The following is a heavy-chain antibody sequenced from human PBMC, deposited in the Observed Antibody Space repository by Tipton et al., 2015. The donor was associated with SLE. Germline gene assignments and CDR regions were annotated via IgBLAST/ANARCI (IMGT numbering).Heavy chain of an antibody. D-gene: IGHD5-24*01. Sequence: LRLSCSVSGGSISSGGYFWSWIRQHPGKGLEWIGYIYHSGNTYYNPSLKSRLTISVDTSKNQFSLKLTSVTAADTAVYYCTRDRGGYNLDAFDIWGQGTMVNVSS. CDR2: IYHSGNT. J-gene: IGHJ3*02. CDR1: GGSISSGGYF. V-gene: IGHV4-31*02. CDR3: TRDRGGYNLDAFDI.